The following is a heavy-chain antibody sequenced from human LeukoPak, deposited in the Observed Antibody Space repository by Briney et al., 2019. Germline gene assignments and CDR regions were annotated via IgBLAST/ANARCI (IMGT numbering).Heavy chain of an antibody. V-gene: IGHV3-64*01. CDR2: ITSSGSST. CDR1: GFIFYSYA. J-gene: IGHJ4*02. Sequence: GGSLRLSCSASGFIFYSYAMHWVRQAPGRGLEYVAAITSSGSSTFHANSVKGRFTITRDNSKNTLYLQMGSLRPEDMAVYFCTRGPGYDYVWGTYRADYWGQGTLVTVSS. CDR3: TRGPGYDYVWGTYRADY. D-gene: IGHD3-16*02.